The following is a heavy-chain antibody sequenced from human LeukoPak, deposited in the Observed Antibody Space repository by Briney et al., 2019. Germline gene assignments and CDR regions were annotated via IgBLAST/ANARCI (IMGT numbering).Heavy chain of an antibody. D-gene: IGHD2-2*01. Sequence: ASVKVSCKASGGTFSSYAISWVRQAPGQGLEWMGGIIPIFGTANYAQKFQGRVTITADESTSTAYKELSSLRSEDTAVYYCARSTEGPAATYYYYYYMDVWGKGTTVTVSS. CDR1: GGTFSSYA. V-gene: IGHV1-69*13. J-gene: IGHJ6*03. CDR3: ARSTEGPAATYYYYYYMDV. CDR2: IIPIFGTA.